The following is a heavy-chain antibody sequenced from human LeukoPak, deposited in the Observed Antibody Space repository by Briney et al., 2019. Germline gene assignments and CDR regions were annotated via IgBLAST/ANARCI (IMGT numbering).Heavy chain of an antibody. V-gene: IGHV4-59*12. CDR2: IYYSGST. CDR1: GGSISSYY. Sequence: SETLSLTCTVSGGSISSYYWSWIRQPPGKGLEWIGYIYYSGSTNYNPSLKSRVTISADTSKNQFSLKLSSVTAADTAVYYCARVVVAATPSPWFDPWGQGTLVTVSS. J-gene: IGHJ5*02. CDR3: ARVVVAATPSPWFDP. D-gene: IGHD2-15*01.